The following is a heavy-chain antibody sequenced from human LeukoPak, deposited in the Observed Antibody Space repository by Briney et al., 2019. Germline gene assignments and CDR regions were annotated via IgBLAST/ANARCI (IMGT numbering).Heavy chain of an antibody. CDR2: MNPNSGNT. J-gene: IGHJ6*03. D-gene: IGHD6-13*01. CDR1: GYTFTSYD. CDR3: ARAAHSSSWYDLHYYYMDV. Sequence: ASVKVSCKASGYTFTSYDINWVRQATGQGLEWMGWMNPNSGNTGYAQKFQGRVPITRNTSISTAYMELSSLRSEDTAVYYGARAAHSSSWYDLHYYYMDVWGKGTTVTVSS. V-gene: IGHV1-8*03.